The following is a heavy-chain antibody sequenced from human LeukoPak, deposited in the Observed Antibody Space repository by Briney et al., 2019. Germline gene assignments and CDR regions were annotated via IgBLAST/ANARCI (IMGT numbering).Heavy chain of an antibody. D-gene: IGHD5-12*01. Sequence: PSETLSLTCTVSGGSISNYYWSWIRQPAGKGLEWIGRIYSSGTTIYIPSLKSRVTMSVDTSKNQFSLKLSSVTAADTAVYFCASGSSGYDPWGQGTLVTVSS. J-gene: IGHJ5*02. CDR3: ASGSSGYDP. CDR1: GGSISNYY. V-gene: IGHV4-4*07. CDR2: IYSSGTT.